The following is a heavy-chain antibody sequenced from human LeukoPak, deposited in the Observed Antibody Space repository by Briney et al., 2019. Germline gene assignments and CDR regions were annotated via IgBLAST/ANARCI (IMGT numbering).Heavy chain of an antibody. D-gene: IGHD5-18*01. CDR2: ISSRANSV. CDR3: ASHPGYSYAFDQ. J-gene: IGHJ4*02. Sequence: GGSLRLSCGGSGFIFSDYYMNWIRQAPGKGLEWISSISSRANSVYYADSVRGRFSISSDNANNSLILHMNSLRVEYTALYSCASHPGYSYAFDQWGQGTLVTVSS. CDR1: GFIFSDYY. V-gene: IGHV3-11*01.